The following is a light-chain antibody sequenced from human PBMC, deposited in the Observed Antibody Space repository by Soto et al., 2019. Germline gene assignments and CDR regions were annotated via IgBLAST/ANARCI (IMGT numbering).Light chain of an antibody. CDR1: SSDVGGYNY. Sequence: QSVLTQPASVSGSPGLSITISCTGTSSDVGGYNYVSWYQQHPGKAPKLMIYEVSNRPSGVSNRFSGSKSGNTASLTISGLQAEDEADYYCSSYTSSSTLVFGTGTKVPVL. J-gene: IGLJ1*01. V-gene: IGLV2-14*01. CDR2: EVS. CDR3: SSYTSSSTLV.